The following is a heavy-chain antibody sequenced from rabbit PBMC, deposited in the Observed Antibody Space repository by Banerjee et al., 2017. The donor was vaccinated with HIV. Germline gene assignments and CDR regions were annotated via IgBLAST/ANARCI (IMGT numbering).Heavy chain of an antibody. Sequence: QEPLVESGGGLVTPGGNLTLTCTASGFDFSNKAVMCWVRQAPGKGLEWIACINAITGKAVYASWAKGRFTFSKTSSTTVTLQMTSLTAADTATYFCARDLPSVVGWNFNLWGPGTLVTVS. CDR2: INAITGKA. J-gene: IGHJ4*01. D-gene: IGHD1-1*01. CDR3: ARDLPSVVGWNFNL. V-gene: IGHV1S45*01. CDR1: GFDFSNKAV.